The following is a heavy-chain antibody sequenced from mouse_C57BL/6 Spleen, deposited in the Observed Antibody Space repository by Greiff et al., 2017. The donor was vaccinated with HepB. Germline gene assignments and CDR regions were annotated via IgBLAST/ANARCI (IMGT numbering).Heavy chain of an antibody. CDR2: IHPNSGST. CDR1: GYTFTSYW. J-gene: IGHJ3*01. Sequence: VKLQQPGAELVKPGASVKLSCKASGYTFTSYWMHWVKQRPGQGLEWIGMIHPNSGSTNYNEKFKSKATLTVDKSSSTAYMQLSSLTSEDSAVYYCASRAGTSWFAYWGQGTLVTVSA. CDR3: ASRAGTSWFAY. D-gene: IGHD3-3*01. V-gene: IGHV1-64*01.